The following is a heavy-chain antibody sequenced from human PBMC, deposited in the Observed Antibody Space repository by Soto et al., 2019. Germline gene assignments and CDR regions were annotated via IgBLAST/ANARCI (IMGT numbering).Heavy chain of an antibody. D-gene: IGHD1-26*01. V-gene: IGHV1-2*02. CDR3: ARALSFGSGTFDY. Sequence: ASVKVSCKASGYTFTAYYMHWVRQAPGQGLEWMGCINPDSGGTKYAQKFQGRVTMTRDTSITTAYMDLSSLRSDDTAVYYYARALSFGSGTFDYWGQGTLVTVPQ. CDR1: GYTFTAYY. J-gene: IGHJ4*02. CDR2: INPDSGGT.